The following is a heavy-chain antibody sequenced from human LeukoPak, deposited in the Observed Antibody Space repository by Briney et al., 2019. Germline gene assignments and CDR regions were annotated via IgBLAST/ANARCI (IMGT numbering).Heavy chain of an antibody. CDR1: GFNFRAYW. CDR3: ARIGHDLYQTFDF. Sequence: GGSLRLSCTTSGFNFRAYWMGCVRQAPGKGLEWVANIHQHGSKENYLDSVKVLFTIPRDNAKSSIYLQMNSLRAEDTAIYYCARIGHDLYQTFDFWGNGNLITVSS. J-gene: IGHJ4*01. D-gene: IGHD2-2*01. V-gene: IGHV3-7*03. CDR2: IHQHGSKE.